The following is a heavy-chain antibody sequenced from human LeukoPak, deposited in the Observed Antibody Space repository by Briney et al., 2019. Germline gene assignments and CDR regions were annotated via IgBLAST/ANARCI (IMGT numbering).Heavy chain of an antibody. Sequence: SETLSLTCAVYGGSCSGYYWSWIRQPPGKGLEWIGEINHSGSTNYNPSLKSRVTISVDTSKNQFSLKLSSVTAADTAVYYCARGYCSSTSCPNWFDPWGQGTLVTVSS. CDR3: ARGYCSSTSCPNWFDP. CDR1: GGSCSGYY. CDR2: INHSGST. J-gene: IGHJ5*02. V-gene: IGHV4-34*01. D-gene: IGHD2-2*01.